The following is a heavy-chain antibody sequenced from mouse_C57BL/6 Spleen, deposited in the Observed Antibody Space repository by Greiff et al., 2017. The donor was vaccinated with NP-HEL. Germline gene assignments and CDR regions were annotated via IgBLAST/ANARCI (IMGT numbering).Heavy chain of an antibody. CDR3: ARRPTGTFYAMDY. D-gene: IGHD4-1*02. V-gene: IGHV1-55*01. CDR2: IYPGSGST. Sequence: QVQLQQPGAELVKPGASVKMSCKASGYNFTSYWITWVKQRPGQGLEWIGDIYPGSGSTNYNEKFKSKATLTVDTSSSTAYMQLSSLTSEDSAVYYCARRPTGTFYAMDYWGQGTSVTVSS. CDR1: GYNFTSYW. J-gene: IGHJ4*01.